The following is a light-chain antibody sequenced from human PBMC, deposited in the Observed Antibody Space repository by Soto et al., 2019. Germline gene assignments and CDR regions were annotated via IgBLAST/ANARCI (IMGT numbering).Light chain of an antibody. CDR1: QSISYY. Sequence: DIQMTQSPSSLSASVGDRVTITCRASQSISYYLNWYQQKPGRAPRLLIYETSSLEDGVPSRFTGSGSGTEFSLTITSLQPEDFASYYCQQYKDYWTFGQGTKVDMK. CDR3: QQYKDYWT. CDR2: ETS. J-gene: IGKJ1*01. V-gene: IGKV1-5*03.